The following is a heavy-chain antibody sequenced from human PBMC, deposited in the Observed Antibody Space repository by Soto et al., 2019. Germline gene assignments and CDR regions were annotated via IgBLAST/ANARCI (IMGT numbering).Heavy chain of an antibody. CDR1: GFTFSDFA. CDR2: ISPSTITT. V-gene: IGHV3-23*01. J-gene: IGHJ4*02. CDR3: AKYPREFYFGVIRGYFDY. D-gene: IGHD3-3*01. Sequence: EVQLLEFGGDLVQPGGSLRLSCAASGFTFSDFAMGWVRQAPGKGLEWVSSISPSTITTVYADSVKGRFTISRDNSNNTLYLQMNNLGAEDTAVYYCAKYPREFYFGVIRGYFDYWGQGTLVTVSS.